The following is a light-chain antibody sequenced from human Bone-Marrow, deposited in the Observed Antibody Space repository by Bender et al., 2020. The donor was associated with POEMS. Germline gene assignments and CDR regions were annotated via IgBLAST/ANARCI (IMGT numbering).Light chain of an antibody. V-gene: IGLV2-23*01. Sequence: QAALTQPASVSGSPGQSITISCTGTSSDVGNYNLVTWYQQYPGRAPKLIMYEGSKRPSGVSNRFSGSRSGNTASLTISGLQAEDEADYYCCSYTISNTWVFGGGTKLTVL. CDR2: EGS. J-gene: IGLJ3*02. CDR3: CSYTISNTWV. CDR1: SSDVGNYNL.